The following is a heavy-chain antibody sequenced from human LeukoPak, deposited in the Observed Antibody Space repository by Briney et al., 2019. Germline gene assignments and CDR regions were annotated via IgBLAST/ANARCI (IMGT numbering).Heavy chain of an antibody. CDR2: ISGSGGST. D-gene: IGHD1-7*01. Sequence: GGSLRLACAASGFTFSSYAMSWVRQASGKGLEWVSAISGSGGSTYYADSVKGRFTLSRDRSKKTLSLQMNRLRVEDTGIYYCAELNGRINWFDPWGQGTLVTVSS. V-gene: IGHV3-23*01. CDR3: AELNGRINWFDP. CDR1: GFTFSSYA. J-gene: IGHJ5*02.